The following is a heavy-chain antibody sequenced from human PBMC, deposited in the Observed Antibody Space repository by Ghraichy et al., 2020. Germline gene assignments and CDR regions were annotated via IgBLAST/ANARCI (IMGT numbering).Heavy chain of an antibody. V-gene: IGHV4-34*01. CDR3: ARGRRGSPLYSSKPFDY. J-gene: IGHJ4*02. D-gene: IGHD6-19*01. CDR2: INHSGST. CDR1: GGSFSGYY. Sequence: SQTLSLTCAVYGGSFSGYYWSWIRQPPGMGLEWIGEINHSGSTNYNPSLKSRVTISVDTSKNQFSLKLSSVTAADTAVYYCARGRRGSPLYSSKPFDYWGQGTLVTVSS.